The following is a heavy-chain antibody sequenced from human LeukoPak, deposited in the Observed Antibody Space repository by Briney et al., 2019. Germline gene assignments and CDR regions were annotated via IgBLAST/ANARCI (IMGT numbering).Heavy chain of an antibody. Sequence: SETLSLTCTVSGGSISSGDYYWGWIRQPPGKGLEWIGSMYYSGRSYYNPSLKSRVTISVDTSKNQFSLKLSSVTAADTAVYYCARGRVVAADGGAFDIWGQGTMVTVSS. V-gene: IGHV4-39*01. CDR2: MYYSGRS. CDR1: GGSISSGDYY. D-gene: IGHD2-15*01. CDR3: ARGRVVAADGGAFDI. J-gene: IGHJ3*02.